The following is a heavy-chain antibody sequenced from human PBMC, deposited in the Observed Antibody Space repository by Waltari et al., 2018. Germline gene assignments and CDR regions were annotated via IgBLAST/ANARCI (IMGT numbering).Heavy chain of an antibody. Sequence: EVQLVESGGGLVKPGGSVRLSCGASGCKFRSYAMHWARQAPGKGLEWVSSIGSISSFMDYADSVRGRFTVSRDNAKNSLYLQMDTLRAEDTAVYYCAREGAEQWVVEDYGMDVWGQGTTVTVSS. V-gene: IGHV3-21*02. D-gene: IGHD6-19*01. CDR1: GCKFRSYA. CDR2: IGSISSFM. J-gene: IGHJ6*02. CDR3: AREGAEQWVVEDYGMDV.